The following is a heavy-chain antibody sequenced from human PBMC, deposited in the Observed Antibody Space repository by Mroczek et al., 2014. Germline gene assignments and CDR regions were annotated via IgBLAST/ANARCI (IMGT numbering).Heavy chain of an antibody. V-gene: IGHV2-26*01. Sequence: QITLKESGPVLVKPTETLTLTCTVSGFSLSNARMGVSWIRQPPGKALEWLAHIFSNDEKSYSTSLKSRLTISKDTSKSQVVLTMTNMDPVDTATYYCARIRSSFYYDSSGWTHWYFDLWGRGTPGHCLL. D-gene: IGHD3-22*01. CDR1: GFSLSNARMG. CDR3: ARIRSSFYYDSSGWTHWYFDL. CDR2: IFSNDEK. J-gene: IGHJ2*01.